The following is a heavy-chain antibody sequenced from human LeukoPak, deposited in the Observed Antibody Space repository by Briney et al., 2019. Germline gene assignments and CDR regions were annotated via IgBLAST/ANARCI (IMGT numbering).Heavy chain of an antibody. D-gene: IGHD5-24*01. Sequence: PSETLSLTCTVSGGSISSSSYYWGWIRQPPGKGLEWIGSIYYNGSTYYNPSLKSRVTISVDTSKNQFSLKLSSVTAADTAVYYCARQWWLQLGESPLDYWGQGTLVTVSS. CDR2: IYYNGST. V-gene: IGHV4-39*07. CDR1: GGSISSSSYY. CDR3: ARQWWLQLGESPLDY. J-gene: IGHJ4*02.